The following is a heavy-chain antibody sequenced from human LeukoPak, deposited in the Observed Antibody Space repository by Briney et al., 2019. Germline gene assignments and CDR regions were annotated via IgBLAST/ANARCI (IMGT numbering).Heavy chain of an antibody. V-gene: IGHV1-2*02. CDR2: INPNSGVT. CDR3: ARSPDILTGENFDY. D-gene: IGHD3-9*01. Sequence: ASVKVSCKASGYTFTDDYVHWVRQAPGQGLEWMGWINPNSGVTNYAQKFQGRVTMTRDTSISTAYMELSRLRSDDTAVYSCARSPDILTGENFDYWGQGTLVSVSS. CDR1: GYTFTDDY. J-gene: IGHJ4*02.